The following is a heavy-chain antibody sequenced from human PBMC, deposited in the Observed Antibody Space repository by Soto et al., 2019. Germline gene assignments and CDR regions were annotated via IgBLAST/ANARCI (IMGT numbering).Heavy chain of an antibody. CDR3: ARDPRSVVTDIDI. D-gene: IGHD2-2*01. Sequence: PSETLSLTCTVSGGSISSGGYYWSGIRQHPGKGLEWIGYIYYSGSTYYNPSLKSRVTISVDTSKNQFSLKLSSVTAADTAVYYCARDPRSVVTDIDIWGQGTMVTVSS. CDR1: GGSISSGGYY. J-gene: IGHJ3*02. V-gene: IGHV4-31*03. CDR2: IYYSGST.